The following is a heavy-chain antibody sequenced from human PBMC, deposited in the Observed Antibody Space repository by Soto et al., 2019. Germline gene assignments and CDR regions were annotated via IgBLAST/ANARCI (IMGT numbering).Heavy chain of an antibody. D-gene: IGHD1-26*01. V-gene: IGHV3-21*01. CDR1: GITFSSYG. CDR2: ISYSTSHI. Sequence: EVQLVESGGGLVKPGGSLRLSCVTSGITFSSYGMNWVRQAPGKGLEWVSSISYSTSHIYYADSVRGRFTISRDNAKNSLYLQMDSLRAKDTAMYYCAGHLASRYSDSWYKGWHVDYWGQGTLVTVSS. J-gene: IGHJ4*02. CDR3: AGHLASRYSDSWYKGWHVDY.